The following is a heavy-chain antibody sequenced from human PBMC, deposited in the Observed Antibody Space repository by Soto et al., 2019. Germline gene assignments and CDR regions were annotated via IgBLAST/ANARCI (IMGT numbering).Heavy chain of an antibody. J-gene: IGHJ6*02. Sequence: SETLSLTCAVYGGSFSGNYWSWIRQPPGKGLEWIGEFSDSGSTNYNPSLKSRVIISEDMSKSQFSLKLSSVTAADTAVYYCARGNFYYGLDVWGQGTTVTVSS. CDR1: GGSFSGNY. CDR3: ARGNFYYGLDV. V-gene: IGHV4-34*01. CDR2: FSDSGST.